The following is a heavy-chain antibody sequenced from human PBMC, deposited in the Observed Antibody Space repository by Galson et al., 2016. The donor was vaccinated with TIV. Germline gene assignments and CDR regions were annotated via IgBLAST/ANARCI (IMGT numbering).Heavy chain of an antibody. CDR1: GFTFADNA. Sequence: SLRLSCAASGFTFADNAMHWVRQRPGKGLGWVSSISWNSGRVGYVDSVKGRFTISRDNAKNSLYLQMNSLKIEDTAMYYCVKVPTAAGAGVLENWGQGTLVTVSS. J-gene: IGHJ4*02. CDR2: ISWNSGRV. CDR3: VKVPTAAGAGVLEN. V-gene: IGHV3-9*01. D-gene: IGHD6-13*01.